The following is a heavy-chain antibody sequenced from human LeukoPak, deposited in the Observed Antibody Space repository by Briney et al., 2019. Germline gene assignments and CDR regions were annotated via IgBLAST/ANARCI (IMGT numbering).Heavy chain of an antibody. V-gene: IGHV1-24*01. D-gene: IGHD3-22*01. CDR2: FDPEDGET. J-gene: IGHJ4*02. Sequence: ASVKVSCKVSGYTLTELSMHWVRQAPGKGLEWMGGFDPEDGETIYAQKFQGRVTMTEDTSTDTAYMELSSLRSEDTAVHYCATVWGDSSGYYFNFDYWGQGTLVTVSS. CDR3: ATVWGDSSGYYFNFDY. CDR1: GYTLTELS.